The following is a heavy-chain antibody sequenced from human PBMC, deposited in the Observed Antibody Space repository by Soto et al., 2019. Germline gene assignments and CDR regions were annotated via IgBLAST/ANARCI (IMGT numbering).Heavy chain of an antibody. CDR1: GGSISSYY. D-gene: IGHD7-27*01. CDR3: ARGWGRMFDY. Sequence: SETLSLTCTVSGGSISSYYWSWIRQPPGKGLEWIGYIYYSGSTNYNPSLKSRVTISVDTSKNQFSLKLSSVTAADTAVYYCARGWGRMFDYWGQGTLVTVAS. J-gene: IGHJ4*02. V-gene: IGHV4-59*12. CDR2: IYYSGST.